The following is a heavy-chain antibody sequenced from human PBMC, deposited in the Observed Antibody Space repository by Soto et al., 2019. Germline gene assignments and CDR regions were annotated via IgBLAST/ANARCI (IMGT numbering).Heavy chain of an antibody. V-gene: IGHV1-58*01. D-gene: IGHD4-17*01. CDR3: AAEDYGGNSGKSN. CDR2: IVVGSGNT. J-gene: IGHJ4*02. CDR1: GFTFTSSA. Sequence: QMQLVQSGPEVKKPGTSVKVSCKASGFTFTSSAVQWVRQARGQRLEWIGWIVVGSGNTNYAQKFQERVTITRDMSTSTAYMELSSLRSEDTAVYYCAAEDYGGNSGKSNWGQGTLVTVSS.